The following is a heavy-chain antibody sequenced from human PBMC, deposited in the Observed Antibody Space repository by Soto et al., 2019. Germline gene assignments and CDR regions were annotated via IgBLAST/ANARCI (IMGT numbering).Heavy chain of an antibody. V-gene: IGHV3-30-3*01. CDR3: ARGRGSWASWFFDY. Sequence: QVHLVESGGGVVQPETSLRLSCAASGLTFSSYSMHWLRQAPGKGLEWVAVISYDGNKKYYADSVKGRFTISRDNSKNTLYLQMNSLRAEDTAVYSCARGRGSWASWFFDYWGQGTLVSVCS. CDR1: GLTFSSYS. J-gene: IGHJ4*02. D-gene: IGHD6-13*01. CDR2: ISYDGNKK.